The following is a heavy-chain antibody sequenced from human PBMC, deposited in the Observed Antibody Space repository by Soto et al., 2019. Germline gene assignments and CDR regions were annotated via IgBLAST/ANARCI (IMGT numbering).Heavy chain of an antibody. CDR2: IIPIFGTA. CDR1: GGTFSSYA. CDR3: AREYCSSTSCPAWFDP. J-gene: IGHJ5*02. Sequence: GASVKVSCKASGGTFSSYAISWVRQAPGQGLEWMGGIIPIFGTANYAQKFQGRVTITADESTSTAYMELSSLRSEDTAVYYCAREYCSSTSCPAWFDPWGQGTLVTVSS. V-gene: IGHV1-69*13. D-gene: IGHD2-2*01.